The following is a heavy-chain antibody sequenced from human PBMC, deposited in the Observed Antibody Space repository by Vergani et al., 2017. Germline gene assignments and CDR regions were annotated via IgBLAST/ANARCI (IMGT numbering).Heavy chain of an antibody. Sequence: QVQLVESAGGVVQPGGSLRLSCAASGFTFSNFGMHWLRQAPGKGLEWLAYIGKDGINTRYRDAVKGRFTVSRDNSKGILYLQMHSLRSEDTALYYCAMYLRDSTAGIPNSWGPGTRVIVSS. V-gene: IGHV3-30*02. CDR2: IGKDGINT. CDR1: GFTFSNFG. J-gene: IGHJ4*02. CDR3: AMYLRDSTAGIPNS. D-gene: IGHD1-14*01.